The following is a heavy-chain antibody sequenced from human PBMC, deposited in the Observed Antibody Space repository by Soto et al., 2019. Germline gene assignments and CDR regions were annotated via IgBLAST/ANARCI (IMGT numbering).Heavy chain of an antibody. Sequence: SETLPLTCTVSGGSISSYYWIWIRQPPGKGLEWIGYIYYSGSTNYNPSLKSRVTISVDTSKNQFSLKVSSVTAAYTAVYYCARRWGPSFDFWGQGTLVTVSS. V-gene: IGHV4-59*01. CDR3: ARRWGPSFDF. CDR1: GGSISSYY. CDR2: IYYSGST. D-gene: IGHD7-27*01. J-gene: IGHJ4*02.